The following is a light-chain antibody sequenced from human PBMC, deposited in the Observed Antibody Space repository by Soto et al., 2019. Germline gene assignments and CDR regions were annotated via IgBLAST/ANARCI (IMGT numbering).Light chain of an antibody. CDR3: AAWDDSLNGVV. CDR1: SSNIGKNP. V-gene: IGLV1-44*01. J-gene: IGLJ2*01. Sequence: QLVLTQPPSASGTPGQRVTISCSGSSSNIGKNPVSWYQQLPGAAPKLLIYTNNQRPSGVPDRFSGSKSGTSASLAISGLQSEDEADYYCAAWDDSLNGVVFGGGTKLTVL. CDR2: TNN.